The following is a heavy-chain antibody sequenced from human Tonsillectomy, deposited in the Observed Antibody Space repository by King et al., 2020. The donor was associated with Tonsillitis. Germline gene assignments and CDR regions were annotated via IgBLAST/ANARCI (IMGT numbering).Heavy chain of an antibody. Sequence: VQLQESGPGLVKPSETLSLTCTVSGGSVSSGSYYWRWIRQPPGKGLEWIGYIYYSGSTNYNPSLKSRVTISVDTSKNQFSLKLSSGTAADTAVYYCARRKRLLRAAAGRLYYYGMDVWGQGTTVTVSS. V-gene: IGHV4-61*01. D-gene: IGHD6-13*01. CDR1: GGSVSSGSYY. CDR3: ARRKRLLRAAAGRLYYYGMDV. CDR2: IYYSGST. J-gene: IGHJ6*02.